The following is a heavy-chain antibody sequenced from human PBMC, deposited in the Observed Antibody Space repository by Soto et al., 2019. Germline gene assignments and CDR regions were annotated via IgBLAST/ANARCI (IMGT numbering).Heavy chain of an antibody. CDR1: GFTFSDAW. V-gene: IGHV3-15*07. CDR3: ARSLVQYYYYYMDV. J-gene: IGHJ6*03. CDR2: IKSKTAGGTT. D-gene: IGHD3-16*02. Sequence: GGSLRLSCAGSGFTFSDAWINWVRQAPGKGLEWVGRIKSKTAGGTTDFAAPVKGRFAISRDDSKDMMYMQMNSLRAGDTAVYYCARSLVQYYYYYMDVWGKGTTVTVSS.